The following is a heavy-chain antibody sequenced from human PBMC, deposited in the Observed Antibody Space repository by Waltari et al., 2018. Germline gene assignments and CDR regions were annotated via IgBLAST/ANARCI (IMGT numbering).Heavy chain of an antibody. V-gene: IGHV3-33*01. CDR3: ARGDGGSGLGASDI. J-gene: IGHJ3*02. CDR2: IWYDGSNK. Sequence: QVQLVESGGGVVQSGRSLRLSCVGSGFTFTNHGLNWVRQAPGKGLGWGAVIWYDGSNKNYVDSVKGRFTISRDNSKNTLDLEMNSLRAEDTAVYFCARGDGGSGLGASDIWGQGTMVTVSS. CDR1: GFTFTNHG. D-gene: IGHD3-3*01.